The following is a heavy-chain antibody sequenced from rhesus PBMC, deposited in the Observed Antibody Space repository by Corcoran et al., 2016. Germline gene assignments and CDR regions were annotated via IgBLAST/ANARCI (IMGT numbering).Heavy chain of an antibody. V-gene: IGHV4-65*01. D-gene: IGHD2-39*02. J-gene: IGHJ4*01. CDR3: ARDYCSGGVCYNFDY. Sequence: QVQLQESGPGLVKPSETLSLPCAVSGGSVSRSNWWSWIRQPPGKGLEWIGYISGSSGSTYYNPSLKSRVTISTDTSKNQFSLKLSSVTAADTAVYYCARDYCSGGVCYNFDYWGQGVLVTVSS. CDR2: ISGSSGST. CDR1: GGSVSRSNW.